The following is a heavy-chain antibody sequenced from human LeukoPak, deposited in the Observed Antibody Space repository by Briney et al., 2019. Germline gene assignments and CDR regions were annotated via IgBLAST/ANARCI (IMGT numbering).Heavy chain of an antibody. CDR3: ARVEMATIFDY. D-gene: IGHD5-24*01. V-gene: IGHV4-59*10. J-gene: IGHJ4*02. CDR2: IYTSGST. Sequence: SETLSLTCAVYGGSFSVYYWSWIWQPAGRGLEWIGRIYTSGSTNYNPSPKSRVTISVDTSKNQFSLKLSSVTAADTAVYYCARVEMATIFDYWGQGTLVTVSS. CDR1: GGSFSVYY.